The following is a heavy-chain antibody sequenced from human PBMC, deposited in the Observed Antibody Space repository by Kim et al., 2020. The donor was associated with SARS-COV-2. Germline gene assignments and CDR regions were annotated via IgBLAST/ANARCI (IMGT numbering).Heavy chain of an antibody. D-gene: IGHD2-21*02. CDR3: ARRSGGDYVY. J-gene: IGHJ4*02. CDR2: DT. Sequence: DTRYSPSVQGQVTISADKSISTAYLQWSSLKASDTAMYYCARRSGGDYVYWGQGTLVTVSS. V-gene: IGHV5-51*01.